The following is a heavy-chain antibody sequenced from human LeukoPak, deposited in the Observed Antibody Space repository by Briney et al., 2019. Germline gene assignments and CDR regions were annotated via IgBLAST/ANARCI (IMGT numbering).Heavy chain of an antibody. V-gene: IGHV4-34*01. Sequence: SETLSLTCAVYSGSFSGYYWSWIRQPPGKGLEWIGEINHSGSTNYNPSLKSRVTISVDTSKNQFSLKLSSVTAADTAVYYCARGGMITFGGAYDYWGQGTLVTVSS. CDR1: SGSFSGYY. J-gene: IGHJ4*02. CDR3: ARGGMITFGGAYDY. CDR2: INHSGST. D-gene: IGHD3-16*01.